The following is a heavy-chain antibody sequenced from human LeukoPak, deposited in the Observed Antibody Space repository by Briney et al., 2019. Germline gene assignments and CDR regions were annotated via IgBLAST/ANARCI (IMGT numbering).Heavy chain of an antibody. CDR3: TRSAAPGTDFDY. CDR1: GYTFTSYG. CDR2: ISAYNGNT. Sequence: ASVKVSCKASGYTFTSYGISWVRQAPGQGLEWMGWISAYNGNTNYAQKLQGRVTMTTDTSTSTAYMELRSLRSDDTAVYYCTRSAAPGTDFDYWGQGTLVTVSS. J-gene: IGHJ4*02. V-gene: IGHV1-18*01. D-gene: IGHD6-13*01.